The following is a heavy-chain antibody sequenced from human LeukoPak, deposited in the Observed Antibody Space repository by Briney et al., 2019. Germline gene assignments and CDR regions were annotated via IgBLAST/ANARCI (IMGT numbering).Heavy chain of an antibody. J-gene: IGHJ4*02. CDR3: ARAEYSGSYLGYFDY. CDR2: INPNSGGT. D-gene: IGHD1-26*01. Sequence: ASVKVSCKASGYTFTGYYMHWVRRAPGQGLEWMGWINPNSGGTNYAQKFQGRVTMTRDTSISTAYMELSSLRSEDTAVYYCARAEYSGSYLGYFDYWGQGTLVTVSS. CDR1: GYTFTGYY. V-gene: IGHV1-2*02.